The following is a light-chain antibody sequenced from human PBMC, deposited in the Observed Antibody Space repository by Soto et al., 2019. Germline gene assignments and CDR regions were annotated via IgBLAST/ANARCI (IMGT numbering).Light chain of an antibody. CDR1: QGISSY. CDR2: AAS. V-gene: IGKV1-8*01. CDR3: QQYYSYPRT. J-gene: IGKJ1*01. Sequence: AIVMTQSPSSLSSSTADRSTITCGASQGISSYLAWYQQKPGKAPKLLIYAASTLQSGVPSRLSGSGSGTDFTLTISCLQSEDFATYYCQQYYSYPRTFGQGTKVDIK.